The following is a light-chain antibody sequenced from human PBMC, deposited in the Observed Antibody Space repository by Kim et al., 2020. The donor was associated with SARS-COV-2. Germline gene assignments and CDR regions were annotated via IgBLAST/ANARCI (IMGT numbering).Light chain of an antibody. V-gene: IGLV2-14*03. CDR3: SSYTSSSTL. Sequence: QSALTQPASVSGSPGQSITISCTGTSSDVGGYNYVSWYQQHPGKAPKLMIYDVSNRPSGVSNRFSGSKSGNTASLTISGLQAEDEADYYCSSYTSSSTLFRGGTQLTVL. CDR2: DVS. CDR1: SSDVGGYNY. J-gene: IGLJ2*01.